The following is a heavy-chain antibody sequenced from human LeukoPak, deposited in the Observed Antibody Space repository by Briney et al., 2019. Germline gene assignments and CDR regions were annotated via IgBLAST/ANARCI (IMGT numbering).Heavy chain of an antibody. J-gene: IGHJ4*02. CDR3: ARESSTTQTNLFDY. CDR2: LRHSGNT. Sequence: SETLSLTCTVSGDSITSRSYWSWIRQLPGKGLEWIGYLRHSGNTNHNSSFRGRVTFSLDTSKNQFSLILRSVTAADTAIYFCARESSTTQTNLFDYWGQGTLVTVSS. CDR1: GDSITSRSY. V-gene: IGHV4-59*11. D-gene: IGHD3-3*02.